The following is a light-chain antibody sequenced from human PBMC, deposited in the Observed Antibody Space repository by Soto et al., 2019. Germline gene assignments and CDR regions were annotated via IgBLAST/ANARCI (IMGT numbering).Light chain of an antibody. CDR3: QQYNSYSPLT. Sequence: DIQMTQSPSTLSASVGDRVTITCRASQSISSWLAWYQQKPGKAPKLLSYDASSLESGVPSRFSGRGSGTEFTLTISSLQPDDFATYYCQQYNSYSPLTFGQGTKVEIK. J-gene: IGKJ1*01. V-gene: IGKV1-5*01. CDR1: QSISSW. CDR2: DAS.